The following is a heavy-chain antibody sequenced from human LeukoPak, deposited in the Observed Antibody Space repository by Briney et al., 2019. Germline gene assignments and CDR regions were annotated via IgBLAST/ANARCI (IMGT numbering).Heavy chain of an antibody. V-gene: IGHV3-30*18. J-gene: IGHJ4*02. D-gene: IGHD3-3*01. CDR3: AKDRIFGYLDY. CDR2: ISYDGSNQ. CDR1: GFTFSSYC. Sequence: GGSLRLSCAVSGFTFSSYCMHWVRQAPGKGLEWVAVISYDGSNQYYADSVKGRLTISRDNSMNTLYLEMHSLRAEDTAVYYYAKDRIFGYLDYWGQGTLVIVSS.